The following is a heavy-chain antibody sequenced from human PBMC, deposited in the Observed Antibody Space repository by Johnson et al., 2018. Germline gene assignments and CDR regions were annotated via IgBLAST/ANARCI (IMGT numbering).Heavy chain of an antibody. J-gene: IGHJ3*02. D-gene: IGHD3-22*01. CDR2: INHSGST. CDR3: ARVYYYDSSAFDAFDI. V-gene: IGHV4-34*01. Sequence: QVQLQQWGAALLKPSETLSLTCAVYGGSFSGYYWSWIRQPPGKGLEWIGEINHSGSTNYNPSLQSRFTISVDTSKNQFSLKLGSVTAADTAVHYCARVYYYDSSAFDAFDIWGQGTMVTVSS. CDR1: GGSFSGYY.